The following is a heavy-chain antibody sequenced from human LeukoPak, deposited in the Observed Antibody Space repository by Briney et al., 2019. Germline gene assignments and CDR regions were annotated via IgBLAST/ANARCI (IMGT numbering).Heavy chain of an antibody. V-gene: IGHV3-21*01. CDR2: ISSTSSYI. CDR3: AREFSTYYYGD. J-gene: IGHJ4*02. Sequence: GGSLRLSCAASGFTFSSYIMNWVRQAPGKGLEWVSSISSTSSYIYYADSVKGRFTISRDDAKNSLYLQMNSLRAEDTAVYYCAREFSTYYYGDWGQGTLVTVSS. D-gene: IGHD2-2*01. CDR1: GFTFSSYI.